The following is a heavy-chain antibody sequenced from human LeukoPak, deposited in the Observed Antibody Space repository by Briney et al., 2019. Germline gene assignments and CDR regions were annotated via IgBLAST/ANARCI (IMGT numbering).Heavy chain of an antibody. CDR2: IKSNADGGTT. CDR3: TASHYYGSGSPTFDY. V-gene: IGHV3-15*01. CDR1: GFTFSNGW. D-gene: IGHD3-10*01. Sequence: GGSLRLSCAASGFTFSNGWMNWVRQAPGKGLEWVGRIKSNADGGTTDYAAPVEGRFTVSRDDSKNTLYLEMNSLKTEDTAVYYCTASHYYGSGSPTFDYWGQGTLVTVSS. J-gene: IGHJ4*02.